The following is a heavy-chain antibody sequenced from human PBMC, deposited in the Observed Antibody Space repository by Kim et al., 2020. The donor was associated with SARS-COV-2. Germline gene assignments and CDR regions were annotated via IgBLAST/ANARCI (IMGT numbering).Heavy chain of an antibody. CDR1: GFTFSNAW. D-gene: IGHD1-7*01. Sequence: GGSLRLSCAASGFTFSNAWMSWVRQAPGKRLEWVGRIVSRTDGGTTYYAAPVKGRFTMSRDDSKNVLYLQMNSLKTEDTAVYYCTRENNWNYESWGQGALVTVSS. V-gene: IGHV3-15*04. CDR3: TRENNWNYES. J-gene: IGHJ5*02. CDR2: IVSRTDGGTT.